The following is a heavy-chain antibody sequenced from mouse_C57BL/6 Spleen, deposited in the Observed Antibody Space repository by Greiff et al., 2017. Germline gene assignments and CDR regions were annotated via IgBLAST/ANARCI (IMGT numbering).Heavy chain of an antibody. J-gene: IGHJ1*03. CDR1: GYTFTSYW. CDR2: INPSNGGT. V-gene: IGHV1-53*01. D-gene: IGHD2-4*01. Sequence: VQLKQPGTELVKPGASVKLSCKASGYTFTSYWMHWVKQRPGQGLEWIGNINPSNGGTNYNEKFKSKATLTVDKSSSTAYMQLSSLTSEDSAVYYCARSVYYDYDGYFDVWGTGTTVTVSS. CDR3: ARSVYYDYDGYFDV.